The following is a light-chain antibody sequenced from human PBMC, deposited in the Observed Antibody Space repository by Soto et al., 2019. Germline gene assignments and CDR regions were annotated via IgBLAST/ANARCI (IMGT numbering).Light chain of an antibody. Sequence: EIVMTQSPATLSVSPGERATLSCRASQSVSSNLAWYQQKPGQAPRHLIYGASTRATGIPARFSGSGSGTEFTLTISSLQSEDFAVYYCQQYNKWPLTVGGGTKVEIK. CDR2: GAS. CDR3: QQYNKWPLT. J-gene: IGKJ4*01. V-gene: IGKV3D-15*01. CDR1: QSVSSN.